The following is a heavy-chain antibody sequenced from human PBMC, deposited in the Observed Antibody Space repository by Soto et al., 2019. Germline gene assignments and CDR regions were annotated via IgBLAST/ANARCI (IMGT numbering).Heavy chain of an antibody. CDR3: ARRYGYSFDY. D-gene: IGHD1-1*01. J-gene: IGHJ4*02. CDR1: GGSISSYY. CDR2: IYNSGRT. V-gene: IGHV4-59*08. Sequence: QVQLQESGPGLVKPSETLSLTCTVSGGSISSYYWSWIRQPPGKGLELIGYIYNSGRTNYNPPLKSRVTISVDTSKNQFSLKLSSVTAADTAVYYCARRYGYSFDYWGQGTLVTVSS.